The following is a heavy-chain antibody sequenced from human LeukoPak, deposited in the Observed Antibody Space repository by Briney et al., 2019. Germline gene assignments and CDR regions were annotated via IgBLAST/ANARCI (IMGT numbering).Heavy chain of an antibody. CDR2: IYYSGST. CDR3: ARVIGSGWYGDYYYGMDV. CDR1: GGSISSYY. J-gene: IGHJ6*02. Sequence: SETLSLTCTVSGGSISSYYWSWIRQPPGKGLEWIGYIYYSGSTNYNPSLKSRVTISVDTSTNQFSLKLSSVTAADTAVYYCARVIGSGWYGDYYYGMDVWGQGTTVTVSS. D-gene: IGHD6-19*01. V-gene: IGHV4-59*01.